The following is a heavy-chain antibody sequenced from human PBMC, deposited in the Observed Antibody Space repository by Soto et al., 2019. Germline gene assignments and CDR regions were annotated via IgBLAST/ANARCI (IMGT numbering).Heavy chain of an antibody. CDR1: GYTFTSYG. V-gene: IGHV1-18*01. J-gene: IGHJ4*02. CDR2: ISAHNVNT. Sequence: QVHLVQSGAEVKKPGASVKVSCKASGYTFTSYGITWVRQAPGQGLEWMGWISAHNVNTDYAQKLQGRVIVTRDTSTSTACMELRSLISDDTAVYYCARGRYGDYWGQGALVTVSS. D-gene: IGHD1-1*01. CDR3: ARGRYGDY.